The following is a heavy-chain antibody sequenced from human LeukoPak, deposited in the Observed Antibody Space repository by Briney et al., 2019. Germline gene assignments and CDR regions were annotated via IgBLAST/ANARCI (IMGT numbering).Heavy chain of an antibody. CDR1: GYTFTGYY. V-gene: IGHV1-2*02. J-gene: IGHJ4*02. Sequence: GASVKVSCKASGYTFTGYYLHWVRQAPGQGLEWMGWINPNSGGTNYAQKFQGRFTMTRDTSISTAYMELSRLRSDDTAVYYCARVQDYGDYPDYWGQGTLVTVSS. CDR2: INPNSGGT. D-gene: IGHD4-17*01. CDR3: ARVQDYGDYPDY.